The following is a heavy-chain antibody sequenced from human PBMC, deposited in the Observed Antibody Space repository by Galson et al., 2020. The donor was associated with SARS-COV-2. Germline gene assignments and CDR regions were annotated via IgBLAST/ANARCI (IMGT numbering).Heavy chain of an antibody. V-gene: IGHV3-30*18. D-gene: IGHD3-10*01. CDR3: AKDRSLFYGSGSPEPGI. J-gene: IGHJ3*02. CDR1: GFTFSSYG. CDR2: ISYDGSNK. Sequence: GGSLRLSCAASGFTFSSYGMHWVRQAPGKGLEWVAVISYDGSNKYYADSVKGRFTISRDNSKNTLYLQMNSLRAEDTAVYYCAKDRSLFYGSGSPEPGIWGQGTMVTVSS.